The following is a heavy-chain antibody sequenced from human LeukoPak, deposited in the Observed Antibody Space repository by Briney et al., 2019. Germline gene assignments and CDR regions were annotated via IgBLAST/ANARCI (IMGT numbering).Heavy chain of an antibody. V-gene: IGHV1-18*01. J-gene: IGHJ5*02. Sequence: ASVKVSCKASGYTFTSYGISWVRQAPGQGLEWMGWISAYNGNTNYAQKLQGRVTMTIDTSTSTAYMELRSLRSDDTAVYYCARDAFVVVTATSVWFDPWGQGTLVTVSS. D-gene: IGHD2-21*02. CDR3: ARDAFVVVTATSVWFDP. CDR2: ISAYNGNT. CDR1: GYTFTSYG.